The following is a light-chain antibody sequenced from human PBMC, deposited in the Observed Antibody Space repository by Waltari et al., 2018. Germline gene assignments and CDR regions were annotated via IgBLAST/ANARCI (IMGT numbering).Light chain of an antibody. CDR1: QSVSSY. CDR3: QQRSNWPRT. Sequence: EIVLTQSPATLSLSPGERANLSCRASQSVSSYLAWYQQKPDQAPRLLIYDASNRATGIPARFSGSGSGTDFTLTISSLEPEDFAVYYCQQRSNWPRTFGQGTKVEIK. CDR2: DAS. V-gene: IGKV3-11*01. J-gene: IGKJ1*01.